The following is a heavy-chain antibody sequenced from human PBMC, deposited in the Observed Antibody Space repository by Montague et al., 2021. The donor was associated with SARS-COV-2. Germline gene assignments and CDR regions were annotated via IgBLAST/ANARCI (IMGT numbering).Heavy chain of an antibody. J-gene: IGHJ4*02. V-gene: IGHV4-59*11. CDR2: IYYSGST. CDR3: ARVGAYGDYPTPPTFDY. CDR1: GGSISSHY. Sequence: SETLSLTCTVSGGSISSHYWSWIRQPPGKGLEWIGYIYYSGSTNYNPSLKSRVTISVDTSKNQFSLKLSSVTAADTAVYYCARVGAYGDYPTPPTFDYWGQGTLVTVSS. D-gene: IGHD4-17*01.